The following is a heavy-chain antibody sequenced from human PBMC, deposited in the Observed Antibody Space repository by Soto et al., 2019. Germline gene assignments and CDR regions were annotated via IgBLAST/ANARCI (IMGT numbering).Heavy chain of an antibody. CDR2: ISYDGSNK. V-gene: IGHV3-30*18. Sequence: QVQLVESGGGVVQPGRSLRLSCAASGFTFSSYGMHWVRQAPGKGLEWVAVISYDGSNKYYADSVKGRFTISRDNSKNTQYLQMNSLRAEDTAVYYCAKPSRRGLACWYFDYWGQGTLVTVSS. J-gene: IGHJ4*02. CDR1: GFTFSSYG. CDR3: AKPSRRGLACWYFDY. D-gene: IGHD2-15*01.